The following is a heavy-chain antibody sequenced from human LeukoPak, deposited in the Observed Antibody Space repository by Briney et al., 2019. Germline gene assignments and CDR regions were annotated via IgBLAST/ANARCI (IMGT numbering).Heavy chain of an antibody. CDR1: GYSFTNYY. Sequence: ASVKVSCKASGYSFTNYYIHWVRQAPGQGLEWMGIINPTVGSTSYAQKFQGRVTMTRDLSTSTVYLELRSLTSEDTAVYHLSRDKTPPPNYDILTGFFGLLDYWGQGTLVTVSS. D-gene: IGHD3-9*01. J-gene: IGHJ4*02. CDR3: SRDKTPPPNYDILTGFFGLLDY. CDR2: INPTVGST. V-gene: IGHV1-46*01.